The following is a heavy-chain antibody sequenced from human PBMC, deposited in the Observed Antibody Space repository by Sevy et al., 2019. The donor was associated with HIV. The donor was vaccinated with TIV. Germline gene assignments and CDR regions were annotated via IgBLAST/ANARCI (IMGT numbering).Heavy chain of an antibody. CDR1: GFTFSSYA. CDR3: AKDPEGGMIVVVITWFDP. V-gene: IGHV3-23*01. D-gene: IGHD3-22*01. CDR2: ISGSGGIT. Sequence: GGSLRLSCAASGFTFSSYAMSWVRQAPGKGLEWVSAISGSGGITYYAVSVKGRFTISRDNSKNRLYLQMNSLRAEDTAVYYCAKDPEGGMIVVVITWFDPWGQGTLVTVSS. J-gene: IGHJ5*02.